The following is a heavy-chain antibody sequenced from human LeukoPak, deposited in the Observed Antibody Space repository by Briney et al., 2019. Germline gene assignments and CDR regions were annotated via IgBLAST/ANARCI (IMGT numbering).Heavy chain of an antibody. Sequence: ASVKVSCKASGYTFTSYYMHWVRQAPGQGLEWMGIINPSGGSTSYAQKFQGRVTMTRDTSTSTVYMELGSLRSEDTAVYYCAREDLDPLGYRYYYYGMDVWGQGTTVTVSS. CDR3: AREDLDPLGYRYYYYGMDV. D-gene: IGHD5-18*01. J-gene: IGHJ6*02. CDR1: GYTFTSYY. V-gene: IGHV1-46*01. CDR2: INPSGGST.